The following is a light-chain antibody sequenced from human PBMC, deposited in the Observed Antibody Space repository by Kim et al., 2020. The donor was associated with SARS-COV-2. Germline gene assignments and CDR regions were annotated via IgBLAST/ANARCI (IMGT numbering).Light chain of an antibody. CDR3: NSRDISGNRV. CDR2: GKN. J-gene: IGLJ3*02. CDR1: SLRSYY. V-gene: IGLV3-19*01. Sequence: SSELTQDPVVSVALGQTVRITCQGDSLRSYYGSWYQQKPGQAPVLVIYGKNTRPSGIPDRFSGSSSGNTASLTITGAQAEDEADYYCNSRDISGNRVFGGGTQLTVL.